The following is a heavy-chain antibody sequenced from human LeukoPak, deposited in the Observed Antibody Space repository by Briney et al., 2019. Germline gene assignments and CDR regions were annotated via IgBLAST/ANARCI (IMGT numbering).Heavy chain of an antibody. CDR1: GFTFSSYG. CDR3: AREAVTPRVDFDY. D-gene: IGHD6-19*01. CDR2: IWYDGSNK. Sequence: PGGSLRLSCAASGFTFSSYGMHWVRQAPGKGLEWMAVIWYDGSNKYYADSVKGRFTISRDNSKNTLYLQMNSLRAEDTAVYYCAREAVTPRVDFDYWGQGTLVTVSS. J-gene: IGHJ4*02. V-gene: IGHV3-33*01.